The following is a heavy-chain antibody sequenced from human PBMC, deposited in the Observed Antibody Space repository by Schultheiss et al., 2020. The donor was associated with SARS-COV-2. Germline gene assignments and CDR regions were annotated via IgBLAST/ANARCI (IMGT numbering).Heavy chain of an antibody. D-gene: IGHD1-1*01. CDR2: IKQDGSEQ. CDR3: ARQTGVFDY. CDR1: GFTFSRHY. J-gene: IGHJ4*02. V-gene: IGHV3-7*01. Sequence: GGSLRLSCVGSGFTFSRHYMTWVRQAPGKGLEWVANIKQDGSEQFYVDSVKGRFTISRDNAKNSLYLQMNSLRAEDTAVYYCARQTGVFDYWGQGTLVTVSS.